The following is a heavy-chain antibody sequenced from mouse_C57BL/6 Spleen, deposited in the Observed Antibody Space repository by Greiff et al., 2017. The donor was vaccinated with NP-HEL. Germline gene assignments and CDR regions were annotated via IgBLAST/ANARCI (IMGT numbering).Heavy chain of an antibody. CDR2: INPNNGGT. J-gene: IGHJ3*01. Sequence: VQLQQSGPELVKPGASVKIPCKASGYTFTDYNMDWVKQSHGKSLEWIGDINPNNGGTIYNQKFKGKATLTVDKSSSTAYMELRSLTSEDTAVYYCASGYDYDWFAYWGQGTLVTVSA. V-gene: IGHV1-18*01. CDR3: ASGYDYDWFAY. D-gene: IGHD2-4*01. CDR1: GYTFTDYN.